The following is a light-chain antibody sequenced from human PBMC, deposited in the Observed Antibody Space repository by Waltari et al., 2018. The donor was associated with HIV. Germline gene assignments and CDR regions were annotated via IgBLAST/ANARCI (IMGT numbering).Light chain of an antibody. Sequence: SYELTQPPSVSVSPGQTARITCSGDVLAKKYARWFQQKPGQAPVLVIYKDSERPSGVPERFSGSSLGTTVPLTISGAQVEDEADYYCYSAADNNLGVFGGGTKLTVL. J-gene: IGLJ3*02. CDR2: KDS. V-gene: IGLV3-27*01. CDR3: YSAADNNLGV. CDR1: VLAKKY.